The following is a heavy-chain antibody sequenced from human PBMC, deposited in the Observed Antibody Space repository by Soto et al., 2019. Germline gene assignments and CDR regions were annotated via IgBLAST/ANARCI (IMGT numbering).Heavy chain of an antibody. D-gene: IGHD1-26*01. CDR1: GFSISSGYY. CDR3: ARDWYRDGYKGGYFDY. Sequence: SETLSLTCTVSGFSISSGYYWGWVRQPPGKGLEWIGSMYQSGTTYYNPSLKSRVTISINTSKNQFSLKLTSVAAADTAVYYCARDWYRDGYKGGYFDYWGQGTLVTVSS. J-gene: IGHJ4*02. CDR2: MYQSGTT. V-gene: IGHV4-38-2*02.